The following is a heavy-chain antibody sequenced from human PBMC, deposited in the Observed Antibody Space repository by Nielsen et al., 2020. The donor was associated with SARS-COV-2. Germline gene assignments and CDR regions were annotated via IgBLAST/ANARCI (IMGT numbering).Heavy chain of an antibody. CDR2: ISYDGSNK. J-gene: IGHJ5*02. V-gene: IGHV3-30*03. Sequence: SLKISCAASGFTFSSDGMHWVRQSPGKGLEWVAVISYDGSNKYYADSVKGRFTISRDNSKNTLYLQMNSLRAEDTAVYYCARDQSYNWNENWFDPWGQGTLVTVSS. D-gene: IGHD1-20*01. CDR1: GFTFSSDG. CDR3: ARDQSYNWNENWFDP.